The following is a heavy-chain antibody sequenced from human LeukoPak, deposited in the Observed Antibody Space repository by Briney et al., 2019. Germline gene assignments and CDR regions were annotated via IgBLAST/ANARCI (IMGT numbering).Heavy chain of an antibody. V-gene: IGHV3-23*01. Sequence: GGSLRLSCAASGFPFISYAMSWVRQPPGKGLEWVSSLSGNAGRQYYADSVKGRFTISRDNAKNTLYLQMNILRAEDTSVYYCAKDDCDGGNYYYYYGVDVWGEGTMVTVSS. CDR2: LSGNAGRQ. CDR1: GFPFISYA. D-gene: IGHD2-21*01. J-gene: IGHJ6*01. CDR3: AKDDCDGGNYYYYYGVDV.